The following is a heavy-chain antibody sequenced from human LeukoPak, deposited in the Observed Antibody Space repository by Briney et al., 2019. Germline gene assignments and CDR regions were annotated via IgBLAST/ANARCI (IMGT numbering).Heavy chain of an antibody. CDR3: AKETLLGFDP. CDR1: GFTFSSYA. V-gene: IGHV3-23*01. D-gene: IGHD3-3*02. CDR2: ISGTGGTT. Sequence: GGSLRLSCAASGFTFSSYAMGWVRQAPGKGLEWVSIISGTGGTTYYADSVRGRFTISRDNSKNTLYLQMNSLRAEDTAIYYCAKETLLGFDPWGQGTLVTVSS. J-gene: IGHJ5*02.